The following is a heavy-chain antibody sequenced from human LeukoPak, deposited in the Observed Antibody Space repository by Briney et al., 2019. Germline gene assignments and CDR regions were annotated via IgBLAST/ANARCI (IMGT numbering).Heavy chain of an antibody. J-gene: IGHJ6*02. D-gene: IGHD2-2*01. Sequence: PGGSLRLSCAASGFTFSSYGMHWVRQAPGKGLEWVAATWYDGSNKYYADSVKGRFTISRDDSKNTLFLQMNSLRAEDTAVYFCARGGHRSTTSCSNYDGMDVWGQGTTLTVSS. CDR2: TWYDGSNK. CDR3: ARGGHRSTTSCSNYDGMDV. CDR1: GFTFSSYG. V-gene: IGHV3-33*01.